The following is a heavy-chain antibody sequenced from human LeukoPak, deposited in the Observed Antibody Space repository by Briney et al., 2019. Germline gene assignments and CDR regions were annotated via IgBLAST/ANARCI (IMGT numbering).Heavy chain of an antibody. CDR2: ISGSGGST. D-gene: IGHD3-10*01. CDR3: AKDLASYYYGSGSSHRFDP. J-gene: IGHJ5*02. V-gene: IGHV3-23*01. CDR1: GFTFSSYA. Sequence: PGGSLRLSCAASGFTFSSYAMSWVRQAPGKGLEWVSAISGSGGSTYYADSVKGRFTISRDNSKNTLYLQMNSLRAEDTAVYYCAKDLASYYYGSGSSHRFDPWGQGTLVTVSS.